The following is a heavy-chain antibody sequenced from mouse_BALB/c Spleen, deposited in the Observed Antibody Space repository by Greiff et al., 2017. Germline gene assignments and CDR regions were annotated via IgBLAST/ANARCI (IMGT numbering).Heavy chain of an antibody. J-gene: IGHJ1*01. V-gene: IGHV3-6*02. Sequence: EVQRVESGPGLVKPSQSLSLTCSVTGYSITSGYYWNWIRQFPGNKLEWMGYISYDGSNNYTPSLKNRISITRDTSKNQFFLKLNSVTTEDTATYYCARGWLLHWYFDVWGAGTPVTVSS. CDR1: GYSITSGYY. D-gene: IGHD2-3*01. CDR2: ISYDGSN. CDR3: ARGWLLHWYFDV.